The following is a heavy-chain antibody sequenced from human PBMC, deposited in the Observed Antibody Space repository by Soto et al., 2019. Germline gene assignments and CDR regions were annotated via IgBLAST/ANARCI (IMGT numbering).Heavy chain of an antibody. J-gene: IGHJ4*02. Sequence: SETLSLTCTVSGGSISSGGYYWSWIRQHPGKGLEWIGYIYYSGSTYYNPPLKSRVTISVDTSKNQFSLKLSSVTAADTAVYYCARAKSSITMIVVGNYFDYWGQGTLVTVSS. V-gene: IGHV4-31*03. CDR2: IYYSGST. CDR1: GGSISSGGYY. D-gene: IGHD3-22*01. CDR3: ARAKSSITMIVVGNYFDY.